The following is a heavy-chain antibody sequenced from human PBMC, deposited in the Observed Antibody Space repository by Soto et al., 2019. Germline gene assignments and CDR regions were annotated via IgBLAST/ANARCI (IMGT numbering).Heavy chain of an antibody. CDR2: ISDSASST. Sequence: GGSLRLSCAASGFTFSSYVMSWVRQAPGRGLEWVSTISDSASSTYYTDSVKGRFTISRDNSKNTLYLQMNSLRAEDTAIYYCAKDICAYSSGSCYFDYWGQGTLVTVSS. V-gene: IGHV3-23*01. CDR3: AKDICAYSSGSCYFDY. J-gene: IGHJ4*02. CDR1: GFTFSSYV. D-gene: IGHD6-19*01.